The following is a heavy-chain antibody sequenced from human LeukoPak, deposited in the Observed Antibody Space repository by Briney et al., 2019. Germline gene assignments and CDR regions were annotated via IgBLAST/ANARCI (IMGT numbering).Heavy chain of an antibody. D-gene: IGHD3-22*01. CDR3: ARARDLDDSSGYSFDY. CDR1: GFSVSNNY. V-gene: IGHV3-74*01. J-gene: IGHJ4*02. CDR2: TNTDGSTT. Sequence: GGSLRLSCAASGFSVSNNYMSWVRQAPGKGLEWVSRTNTDGSTTNYADSVKGRFTISRDNAKNTVYLQMNSLRAEDTAVYYCARARDLDDSSGYSFDYWGQGILVTVSS.